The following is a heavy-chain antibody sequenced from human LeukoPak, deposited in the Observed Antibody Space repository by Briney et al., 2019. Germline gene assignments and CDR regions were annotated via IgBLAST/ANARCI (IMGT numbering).Heavy chain of an antibody. D-gene: IGHD5-18*01. CDR2: INHSGST. CDR3: ARRRGYSYGSNWFDP. J-gene: IGHJ5*02. Sequence: SETLSLTCAVYGGSFSGYYWSWIRQPPGKGLEWIGEINHSGSTNYNPFLKSRVTISVDTSKNLFSLKLSSVTAADTAVYYCARRRGYSYGSNWFDPWGQGTLVTVSS. CDR1: GGSFSGYY. V-gene: IGHV4-34*01.